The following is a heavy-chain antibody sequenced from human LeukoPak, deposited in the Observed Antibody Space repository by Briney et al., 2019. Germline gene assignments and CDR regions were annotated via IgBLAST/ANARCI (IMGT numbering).Heavy chain of an antibody. CDR3: ARDRGHSGYG. CDR2: IFPIFGTA. CDR1: GGTFSSYA. Sequence: SVKVSCKASGGTFSSYAISCVRQTPGQGLESMGGIFPIFGTATYAQKFQGRVTITADESTSTAYMELSSLRSEDTAVYYCARDRGHSGYGWGQGTLVTVSS. V-gene: IGHV1-69*13. J-gene: IGHJ4*02. D-gene: IGHD5-12*01.